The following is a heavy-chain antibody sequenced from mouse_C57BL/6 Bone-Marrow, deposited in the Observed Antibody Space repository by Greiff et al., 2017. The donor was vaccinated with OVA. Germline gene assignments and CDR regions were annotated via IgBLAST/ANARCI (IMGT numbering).Heavy chain of an antibody. CDR2: ISSGGDYI. J-gene: IGHJ3*01. CDR1: GFTFSSYA. V-gene: IGHV5-9-1*02. D-gene: IGHD2-5*01. CDR3: TRAPYSNYFAWFAY. Sequence: EVQRVESGEGLVKPGGSLKLSCAASGFTFSSYAMSWVRQTPEKRLEWVAYISSGGDYIYYADTVKGRFTISSDNARNTLYLQMSSLKSEDTAMYYCTRAPYSNYFAWFAYWGQGTLVTVSA.